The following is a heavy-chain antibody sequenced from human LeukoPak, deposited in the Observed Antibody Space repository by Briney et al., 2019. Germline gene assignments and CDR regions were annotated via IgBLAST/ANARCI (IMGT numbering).Heavy chain of an antibody. CDR1: GGVFTTYA. CDR3: ARDVGTIFGVVIDRYYYYYMDV. V-gene: IGHV1-69*13. J-gene: IGHJ6*03. CDR2: VIPVFGTL. D-gene: IGHD3-3*01. Sequence: SVKVSCKASGGVFTTYAISWVRQAPGQGLEWMGAVIPVFGTLDYAQSFQGRVTFTADESTSTAYMELKNLGSDDTAVYYCARDVGTIFGVVIDRYYYYYMDVWGSGTTVTVSS.